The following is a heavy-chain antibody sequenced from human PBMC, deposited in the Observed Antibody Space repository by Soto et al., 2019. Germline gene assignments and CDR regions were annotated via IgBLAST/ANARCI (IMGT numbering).Heavy chain of an antibody. V-gene: IGHV3-74*01. D-gene: IGHD3-9*01. CDR2: INSDGSST. CDR1: GFTFSSYW. J-gene: IGHJ6*03. CDR3: ARDTGLLRYFDSPGRYYMDV. Sequence: GGPLRLSCSASGFTFSSYWMHWVRQAPGKGLVWVSRINSDGSSTSYADSVKGRFTISRDNAKNTLYLQMNSLRAEDTAVYYCARDTGLLRYFDSPGRYYMDVWGKGTTVTVSS.